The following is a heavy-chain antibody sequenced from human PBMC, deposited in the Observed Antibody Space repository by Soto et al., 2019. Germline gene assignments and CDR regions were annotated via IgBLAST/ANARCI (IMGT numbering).Heavy chain of an antibody. CDR3: ARGDSGSYYGDY. V-gene: IGHV1-8*01. J-gene: IGHJ4*02. CDR1: GYTFTSYD. Sequence: ASGKVSCKASGYTFTSYDINWVRQATGQGLEWRGWMNPNSGNTGYAQKFQGRVTMTRNTSISTAYMELSSLRSEDTAVYYCARGDSGSYYGDYWGQGTLVTVSS. D-gene: IGHD3-10*01. CDR2: MNPNSGNT.